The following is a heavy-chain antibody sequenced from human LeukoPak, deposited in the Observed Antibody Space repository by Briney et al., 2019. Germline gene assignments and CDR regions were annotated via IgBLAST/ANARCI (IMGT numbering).Heavy chain of an antibody. J-gene: IGHJ4*02. Sequence: GGSLRLSCAASGFTFSSYAMSWVRQAPGKGLEWVSAISGSGGSTYYADSVKGRFTISRDNSKNTLYLQMNSLRAEDTAVYYCAEDSSGSYAVFDYWGQGTLVTVSS. CDR3: AEDSSGSYAVFDY. D-gene: IGHD1-26*01. CDR2: ISGSGGST. V-gene: IGHV3-23*01. CDR1: GFTFSSYA.